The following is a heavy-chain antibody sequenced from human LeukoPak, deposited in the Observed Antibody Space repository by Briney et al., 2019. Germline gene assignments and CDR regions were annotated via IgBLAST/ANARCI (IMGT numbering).Heavy chain of an antibody. V-gene: IGHV3-21*06. D-gene: IGHD3-10*01. Sequence: PGGSLRLSCAASGFTFSSYAMHWVRQAPGKGLEWVSSISRNSRYIYYADSMRGRFTISRDNAKNSLYLQMNSLRAEDTAVYYCARDLITMVRGVIGPGGQGTLVTVSS. CDR3: ARDLITMVRGVIGP. J-gene: IGHJ4*02. CDR2: ISRNSRYI. CDR1: GFTFSSYA.